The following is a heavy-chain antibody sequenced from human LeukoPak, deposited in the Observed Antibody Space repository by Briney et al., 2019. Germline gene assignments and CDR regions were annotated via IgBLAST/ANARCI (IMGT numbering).Heavy chain of an antibody. CDR3: ARGGAPDLYCSSTSCQADY. Sequence: GGSLRLSCAASGFTLSSYSMNWVRQAPGKGLEWVSSISSSSSYIYYADSVKGRFTISRDNAKNSLYLQMNGLRAEDTAVYYCARGGAPDLYCSSTSCQADYWGQGTLVTVSS. J-gene: IGHJ4*02. V-gene: IGHV3-21*01. CDR1: GFTLSSYS. D-gene: IGHD2-2*01. CDR2: ISSSSSYI.